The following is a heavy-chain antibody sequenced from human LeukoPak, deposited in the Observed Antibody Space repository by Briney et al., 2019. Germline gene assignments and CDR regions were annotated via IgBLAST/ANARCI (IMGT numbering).Heavy chain of an antibody. Sequence: GGSLRLSCAVSGFSVSRNYASGVRQAPGKGLEWLAIIQTGGNTHYGDSVKGRLIISRDTGTNTVFRQMNFLRAEDTAVYYCARETGEIDHWGQGTLVTVSS. V-gene: IGHV3-66*01. D-gene: IGHD3-9*01. CDR2: IQTGGNT. CDR3: ARETGEIDH. CDR1: GFSVSRNY. J-gene: IGHJ4*02.